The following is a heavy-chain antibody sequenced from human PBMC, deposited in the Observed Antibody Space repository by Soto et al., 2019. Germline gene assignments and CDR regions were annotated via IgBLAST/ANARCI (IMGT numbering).Heavy chain of an antibody. CDR3: AACSDSDWSYFHP. CDR2: IYYSGDT. Sequence: PSETLSLTCDVSGSSIKSVFFWGWIRQPPGKGLEWIGNIYYSGDTYYNPSLQGRVTLSVNTSRNQLSLKLDSVTAADTAVYYCAACSDSDWSYFHPWGQGTLVTVSS. CDR1: GSSIKSVFF. D-gene: IGHD3-3*01. J-gene: IGHJ1*01. V-gene: IGHV4-38-2*01.